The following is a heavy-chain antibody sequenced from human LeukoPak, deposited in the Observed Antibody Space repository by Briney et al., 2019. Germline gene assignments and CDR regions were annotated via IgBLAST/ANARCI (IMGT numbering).Heavy chain of an antibody. CDR2: IYPGDSDT. V-gene: IGHV5-51*01. Sequence: KFGESLKISCKGSGYSFTSYWIGWVRQMPGKGLEWMGIIYPGDSDTRYSPSFQGQVTISADKSISTAYLQWSSLKASDTAMYYCARLWDCSGGSCYDYYYGTDVWGQGTTVTVSS. J-gene: IGHJ6*02. D-gene: IGHD2-15*01. CDR1: GYSFTSYW. CDR3: ARLWDCSGGSCYDYYYGTDV.